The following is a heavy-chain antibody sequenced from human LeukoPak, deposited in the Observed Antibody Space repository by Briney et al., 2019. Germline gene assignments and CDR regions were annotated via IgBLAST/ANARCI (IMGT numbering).Heavy chain of an antibody. CDR2: ISTNGDRT. CDR1: GLTFSNYA. Sequence: GGSLRLSCAASGLTFSNYAMTWVRQAPGKGLEWVSAISTNGDRTYYADSVKGRFTVSRDSSKNTLFLQMDDLTVEDTARYYCARRPGNWGQGILVTVSS. J-gene: IGHJ4*02. CDR3: ARRPGN. D-gene: IGHD1-14*01. V-gene: IGHV3-23*01.